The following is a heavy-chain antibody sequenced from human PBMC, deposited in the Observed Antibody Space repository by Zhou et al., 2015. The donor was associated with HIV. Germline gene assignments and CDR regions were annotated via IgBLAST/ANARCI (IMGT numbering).Heavy chain of an antibody. CDR2: IRYDGTNK. CDR3: ASDLNWAGY. CDR1: GFTFSSYG. J-gene: IGHJ4*02. D-gene: IGHD2-21*01. V-gene: IGHV3-30*02. Sequence: QVQLVESGGGVVQPGRSLRLSCAASGFTFSSYGMHWVRQAPGKGLEWVAFIRYDGTNKNYADSVKGRFTIFRDNSKHTLYLQMNGLRPEDTAVYYCASDLNWAGYWGQGTLVTVSS.